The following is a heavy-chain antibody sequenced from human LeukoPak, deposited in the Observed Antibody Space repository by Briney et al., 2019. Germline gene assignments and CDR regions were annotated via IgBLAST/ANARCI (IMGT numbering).Heavy chain of an antibody. Sequence: PGRSLRLSCAASGFTFDDYAMHWVRQAPGKGLEWVSGISWNSGSIGYADSVKGRFTISRDNAKNSLYLQMNSLRAEDTALYYCAKDPYGCSGGSCYFGPYYYGMDVWGQGTTVTVSS. D-gene: IGHD2-15*01. CDR3: AKDPYGCSGGSCYFGPYYYGMDV. J-gene: IGHJ6*02. CDR1: GFTFDDYA. CDR2: ISWNSGSI. V-gene: IGHV3-9*01.